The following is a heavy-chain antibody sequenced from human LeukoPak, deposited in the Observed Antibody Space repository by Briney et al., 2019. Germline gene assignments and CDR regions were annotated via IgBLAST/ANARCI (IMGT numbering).Heavy chain of an antibody. D-gene: IGHD6-6*01. V-gene: IGHV4-4*02. CDR2: IYHSGST. J-gene: IGHJ4*02. Sequence: SESLSLTCTVSGGSISSSNWWSWVRQPPGKGLEWIGEIYHSGSTNYNPSLKSRVTISVDKSKNQFSLKLSSVTAADTAVYYCARGYSSSSFLFDYWGQGTLVTVSS. CDR3: ARGYSSSSFLFDY. CDR1: GGSISSSNW.